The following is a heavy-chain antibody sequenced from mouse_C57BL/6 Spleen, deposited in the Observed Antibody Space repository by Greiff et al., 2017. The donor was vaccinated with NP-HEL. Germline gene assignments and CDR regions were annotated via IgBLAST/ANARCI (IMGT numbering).Heavy chain of an antibody. CDR3: ARGELGRDYAMDY. D-gene: IGHD4-1*01. CDR2: IDPSDSYT. Sequence: QVQLKESGAELVMPGASVKLSCKASGYTFTSYWMHWVKQRPGQGLEWIGEIDPSDSYTNYNQKFKGKSTLTVDKSSSTAYMQLSSLTSEDSAVYYCARGELGRDYAMDYWGQGTSVTVSS. J-gene: IGHJ4*01. V-gene: IGHV1-69*01. CDR1: GYTFTSYW.